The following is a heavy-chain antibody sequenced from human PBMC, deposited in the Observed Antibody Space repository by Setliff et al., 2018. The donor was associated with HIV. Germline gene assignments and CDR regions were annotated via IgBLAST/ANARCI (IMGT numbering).Heavy chain of an antibody. CDR2: IGTAGDT. J-gene: IGHJ3*02. CDR3: ARTAYYRDSSGYYSVAFDM. V-gene: IGHV3-13*01. Sequence: PGESLKISCAASGFTFVNRDIEWVRQAPGKGLEWVSHIGTAGDTYYLDSVKGRFTISREDARNSGYLQMNSLRDDDTAVYFCARTAYYRDSSGYYSVAFDMWGPGTMVTVSS. CDR1: GFTFVNRD. D-gene: IGHD3-22*01.